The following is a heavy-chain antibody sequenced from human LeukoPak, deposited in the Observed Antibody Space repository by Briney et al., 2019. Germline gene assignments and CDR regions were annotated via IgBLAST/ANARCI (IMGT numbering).Heavy chain of an antibody. Sequence: SETLSLTCTVSGGSISSGDYYWSWIRQHPGKGLEWIGYIYYSGSTYYNPSLKSRVTISVDTSKNQFSLKLSSVTAADTAVYYCARNPTNPMVRGVIDYWGQGTLVTVSS. D-gene: IGHD3-10*01. CDR3: ARNPTNPMVRGVIDY. CDR1: GGSISSGDYY. V-gene: IGHV4-31*03. CDR2: IYYSGST. J-gene: IGHJ4*02.